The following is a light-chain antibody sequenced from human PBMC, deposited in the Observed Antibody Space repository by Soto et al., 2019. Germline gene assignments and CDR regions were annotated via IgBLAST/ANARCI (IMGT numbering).Light chain of an antibody. CDR2: DAS. V-gene: IGKV1-5*01. CDR3: QQYGSSLWT. CDR1: QSISSW. Sequence: DIQMTQSPSTLSASVRDRVTITCRASQSISSWLAWYQQKPGKAPKLLIYDASSLESGVPSRFSGSGSGTDFTLTISRLEPEDFAVYYCQQYGSSLWTFGQGTKVDIK. J-gene: IGKJ1*01.